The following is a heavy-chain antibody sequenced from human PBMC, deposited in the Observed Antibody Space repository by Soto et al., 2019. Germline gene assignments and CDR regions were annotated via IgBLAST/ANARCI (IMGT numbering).Heavy chain of an antibody. V-gene: IGHV4-30-2*01. CDR1: GGSISSGGYS. Sequence: QLQLQESGSGLVKPSQTLSLTCAVSGGSISSGGYSWSWIRQPPGKGLEWIGYISHSGSTYYHPSLQSRVTISVDRSKNQFSLKPRSVTAADTAVYYCAAGGGLPRYYWGQGTLVTVSS. CDR3: AAGGGLPRYY. CDR2: ISHSGST. D-gene: IGHD5-12*01. J-gene: IGHJ4*02.